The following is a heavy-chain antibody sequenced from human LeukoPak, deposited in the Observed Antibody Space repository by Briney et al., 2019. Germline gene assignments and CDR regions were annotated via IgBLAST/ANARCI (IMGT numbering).Heavy chain of an antibody. J-gene: IGHJ2*01. V-gene: IGHV4-4*07. CDR3: AGAYSYGFPNNYWYFDL. CDR2: IYTSGST. CDR1: GGSISSYY. D-gene: IGHD5-18*01. Sequence: SETLSLTCTVSGGSISSYYWSWIRQPAGKGLEWIGRIYTSGSTNYNPSLKSRVTMSVDTSRNQFSLKLSSVTAADTAVYYCAGAYSYGFPNNYWYFDLWGRGTLVTVSS.